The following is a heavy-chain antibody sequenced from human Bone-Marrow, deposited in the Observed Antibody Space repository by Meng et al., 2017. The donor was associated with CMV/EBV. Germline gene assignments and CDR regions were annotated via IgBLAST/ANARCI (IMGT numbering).Heavy chain of an antibody. CDR1: GFTFSSYA. V-gene: IGHV3-21*01. D-gene: IGHD1-20*01. CDR2: ISSSSSYI. J-gene: IGHJ3*02. CDR3: ARDLTGSSGAFDT. Sequence: GESLKISCAASGFTFSSYAMSWVRQAPGKGLEWVSSISSSSSYIYYADSVKGRFTISRDNAKNSLYLQMNSLRAEDTAVYYCARDLTGSSGAFDTWGQGTMVTVSS.